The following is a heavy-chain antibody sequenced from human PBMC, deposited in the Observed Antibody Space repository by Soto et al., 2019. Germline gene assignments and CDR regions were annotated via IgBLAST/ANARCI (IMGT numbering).Heavy chain of an antibody. CDR2: IYYSGST. V-gene: IGHV4-59*08. D-gene: IGHD6-19*01. J-gene: IGHJ4*02. CDR1: GGSISSYY. Sequence: PSETLSLTCTVSGGSISSYYWSWIQQPPGKGLEWIGYIYYSGSTNYNPSLKSRVTISVDTSKNQFSLKLSSVTAADTAVYYCARQDYSSGYDYWGQGTLVTVSS. CDR3: ARQDYSSGYDY.